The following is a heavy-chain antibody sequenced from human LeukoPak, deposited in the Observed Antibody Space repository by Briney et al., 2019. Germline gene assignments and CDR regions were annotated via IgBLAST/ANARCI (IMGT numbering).Heavy chain of an antibody. V-gene: IGHV3-9*01. CDR2: ISWNSGSI. CDR3: AKDLIAVAGTSAGTFDY. Sequence: GRSLRLSCAASGFTFDDYAMHWVRQAPGKGLEWVSGISWNSGSIGYADSVKGRFTISRDNAKNSLYLQMNSLRAEDTALYYCAKDLIAVAGTSAGTFDYWGQGTLVTVSS. D-gene: IGHD6-19*01. CDR1: GFTFDDYA. J-gene: IGHJ4*02.